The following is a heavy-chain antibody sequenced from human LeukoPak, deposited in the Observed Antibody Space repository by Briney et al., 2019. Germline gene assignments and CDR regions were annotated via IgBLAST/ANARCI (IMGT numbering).Heavy chain of an antibody. D-gene: IGHD3-22*01. Sequence: GGSLRLSCSASGFTISNFAMSWVRQAPGKGLEWVSGISGSGIRTFSADSVKGRFTISRDNSKNTLYLQMNSLRAEDTAVYYCAKVLNYYDSSGYYYGARSDAFDIWGQGTMVTVSS. J-gene: IGHJ3*02. CDR3: AKVLNYYDSSGYYYGARSDAFDI. CDR1: GFTISNFA. CDR2: ISGSGIRT. V-gene: IGHV3-23*01.